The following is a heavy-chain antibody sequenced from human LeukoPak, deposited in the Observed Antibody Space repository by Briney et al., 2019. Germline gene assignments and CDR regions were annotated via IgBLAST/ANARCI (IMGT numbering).Heavy chain of an antibody. V-gene: IGHV1-2*06. CDR2: INPNSGGT. Sequence: ASVKVSCKASGYTFTGYYMHWVRQAPGQGLEWMGRINPNSGGTNYAQKFQGRVTMTRDTSISTAYMELSRLRSDDTAVYYCAGYSDLVVVVAATPGRAFDIWGQGTMVTVSS. CDR3: AGYSDLVVVVAATPGRAFDI. D-gene: IGHD2-15*01. CDR1: GYTFTGYY. J-gene: IGHJ3*02.